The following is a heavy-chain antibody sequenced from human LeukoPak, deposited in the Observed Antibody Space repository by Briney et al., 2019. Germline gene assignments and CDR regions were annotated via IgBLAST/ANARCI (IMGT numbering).Heavy chain of an antibody. CDR2: IKEDATES. D-gene: IGHD3-10*01. CDR3: VRDRGWYHFDL. CDR1: GFTFSSYW. Sequence: GGSLRLSCAASGFTFSSYWMTWVRQAPGKGLEWVAHIKEDATESRSVDSVKGRLTISRDNTKNSLFLQLNSLRAEDTAVYYCVRDRGWYHFDLWGQGTLVTVSS. V-gene: IGHV3-7*01. J-gene: IGHJ4*02.